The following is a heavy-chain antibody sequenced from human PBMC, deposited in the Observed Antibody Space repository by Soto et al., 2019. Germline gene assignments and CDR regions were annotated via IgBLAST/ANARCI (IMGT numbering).Heavy chain of an antibody. Sequence: QVQLVESGGGVVQPGGSLRLSCSGSGFIFSGYGMHWVRQPPGKGLEWVAVISYDGRRKYYEDSVKGRFTVSRDNSQNTVYLEMNSVRVEDSAIYYCAKDILRDQLDWGMDVWGQGTTVTVSS. CDR3: AKDILRDQLDWGMDV. CDR2: ISYDGRRK. D-gene: IGHD3-9*01. CDR1: GFIFSGYG. V-gene: IGHV3-30*18. J-gene: IGHJ6*02.